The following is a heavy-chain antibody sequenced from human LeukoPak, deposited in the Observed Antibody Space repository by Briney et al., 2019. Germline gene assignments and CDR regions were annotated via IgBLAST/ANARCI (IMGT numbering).Heavy chain of an antibody. CDR2: IKQDGSEK. J-gene: IGHJ4*02. V-gene: IGHV3-7*01. D-gene: IGHD1-26*01. CDR3: ASKSGSYLVYYFDY. Sequence: GGSLRLSCAASGFSFSDKWMSWVRQAPGKGLEWVADIKQDGSEKYYVDSVKGRFTISRDNAKNSLYLQMNSLRAEDTAVYYCASKSGSYLVYYFDYWGQGTLVTVSS. CDR1: GFSFSDKW.